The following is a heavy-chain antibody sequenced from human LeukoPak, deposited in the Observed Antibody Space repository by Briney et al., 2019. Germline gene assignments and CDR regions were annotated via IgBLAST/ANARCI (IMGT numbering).Heavy chain of an antibody. J-gene: IGHJ4*02. CDR2: ISGGGGNT. V-gene: IGHV3-23*01. Sequence: PGGSLRLSCAASGFTFSSYAMNWVRQAPGKGLEWVSAISGGGGNTYYADSVKGRFTISRDNSKNTLYLQMNSLRAEDTAVYYCAKDRGVGELLLIDYWGQGTLVTVSS. CDR1: GFTFSSYA. D-gene: IGHD3-10*01. CDR3: AKDRGVGELLLIDY.